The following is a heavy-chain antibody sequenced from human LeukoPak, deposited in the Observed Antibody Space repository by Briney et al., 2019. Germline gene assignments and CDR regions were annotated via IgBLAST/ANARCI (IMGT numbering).Heavy chain of an antibody. CDR1: GYTFTSYG. CDR2: ISAYNGNT. J-gene: IGHJ4*02. Sequence: ASVKVSCKASGYTFTSYGISWVRQAPGQGLEWMGWISAYNGNTNYAQRLQGRVTMTTDTSTSTAYMELRSLRSDDTAVYYCARDREVLRYFDWLSTTDDYWGQGTLVTVSS. CDR3: ARDREVLRYFDWLSTTDDY. D-gene: IGHD3-9*01. V-gene: IGHV1-18*01.